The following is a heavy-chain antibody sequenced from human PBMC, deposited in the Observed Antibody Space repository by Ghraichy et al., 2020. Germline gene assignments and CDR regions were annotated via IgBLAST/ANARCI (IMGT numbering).Heavy chain of an antibody. D-gene: IGHD6-19*01. Sequence: SETLSLTCTVSGGSISSSSYYWGWIRQPPGKGLEWIGSIYYSGSTYYNPSLKSRVTISVDTSKNQFSLKLSSVTAAGTAVYYCARHQVVVSGWYDPTYNWFDPRAPGTLVTVSS. CDR2: IYYSGST. V-gene: IGHV4-39*01. J-gene: IGHJ5*02. CDR1: GGSISSSSYY. CDR3: ARHQVVVSGWYDPTYNWFDP.